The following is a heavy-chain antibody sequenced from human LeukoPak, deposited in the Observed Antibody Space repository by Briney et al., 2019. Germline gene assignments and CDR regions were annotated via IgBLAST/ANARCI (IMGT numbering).Heavy chain of an antibody. V-gene: IGHV3-30-3*01. CDR1: GFTISSYA. D-gene: IGHD2/OR15-2a*01. Sequence: PGGSLRVSCAASGFTISSYAMRWVRQAPGKGLEWVAVISYDGSNKYYADSVKGRFTISRDNSKNTLYLQMNSLRAEDTAVYYCARDRNIDYWGQGTLVTVSS. CDR3: ARDRNIDY. CDR2: ISYDGSNK. J-gene: IGHJ4*02.